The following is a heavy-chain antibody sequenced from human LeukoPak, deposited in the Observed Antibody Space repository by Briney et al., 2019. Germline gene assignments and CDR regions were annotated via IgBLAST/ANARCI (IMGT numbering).Heavy chain of an antibody. Sequence: GGSLRLSCAASGFTFSSYSMNWVRQAPGKGLEWVSSISSTSSYIYYADSVKGRFTISRDNAKNSLYLQMNSLRAEDTAVYYCARVQYSGFDLTGAFDNWGQGTLVTVSS. CDR1: GFTFSSYS. D-gene: IGHD5-12*01. V-gene: IGHV3-21*01. CDR3: ARVQYSGFDLTGAFDN. CDR2: ISSTSSYI. J-gene: IGHJ4*02.